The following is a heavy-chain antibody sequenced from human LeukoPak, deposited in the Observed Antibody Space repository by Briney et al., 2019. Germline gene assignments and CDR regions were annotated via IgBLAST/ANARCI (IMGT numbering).Heavy chain of an antibody. CDR2: IYHSGST. D-gene: IGHD3-9*01. J-gene: IGHJ4*02. Sequence: PSGTLSLSCAVSGGSISSSNWWSWVRQPPGKGLEWIGEIYHSGSTNYNPSLKSRVTISVDKSKNQFSLKLSSVTAADTAVYYCARIDISTGYFYFDYWGQGTLVTVSS. V-gene: IGHV4-4*02. CDR1: GGSISSSNW. CDR3: ARIDISTGYFYFDY.